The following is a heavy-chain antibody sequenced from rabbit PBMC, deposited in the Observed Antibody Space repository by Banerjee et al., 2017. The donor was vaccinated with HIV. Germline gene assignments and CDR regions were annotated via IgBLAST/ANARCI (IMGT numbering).Heavy chain of an antibody. Sequence: QEQLEESGGDLVKPEGSLTLTCTASGFSFSSSYYMCWVRQAPGKGLEWIACIYAGSTGNSYYASWAKGRFTISKTSSTTVTLQMTSLTAADTATYFCASRVIGTAYAYNLWGPGTLVTVS. D-gene: IGHD6-1*01. V-gene: IGHV1S45*01. CDR2: IYAGSTGNS. CDR3: ASRVIGTAYAYNL. J-gene: IGHJ4*01. CDR1: GFSFSSSYY.